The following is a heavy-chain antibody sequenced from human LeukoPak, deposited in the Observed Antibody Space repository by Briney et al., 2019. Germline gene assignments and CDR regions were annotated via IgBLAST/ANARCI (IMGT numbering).Heavy chain of an antibody. CDR1: GVSISSYY. D-gene: IGHD2-2*01. Sequence: SETLSLTCTVSGVSISSYYWSWIRQHPGKGLEWIGYIYYSGGTYYNPSLKSRVTISVDTSKNQFSLKLSSVTAADTAVYYCAREPAAMRKYFDYWGQGTLVTVSS. CDR2: IYYSGGT. V-gene: IGHV4-59*06. J-gene: IGHJ4*02. CDR3: AREPAAMRKYFDY.